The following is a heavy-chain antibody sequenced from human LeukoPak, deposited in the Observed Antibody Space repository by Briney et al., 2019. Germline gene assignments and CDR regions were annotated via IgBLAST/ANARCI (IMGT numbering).Heavy chain of an antibody. CDR3: AKDSTPRSSSPGDY. J-gene: IGHJ4*02. D-gene: IGHD6-6*01. Sequence: GGSLRLSCAASGFTFSSYGMHWVRQAPGKGLEWVAVIWYGGSNKYYADSVKGRFTISRDNSKNTLYLQMNSLRAEDTAVYYCAKDSTPRSSSPGDYWGQGTLVTVSS. V-gene: IGHV3-30*02. CDR2: IWYGGSNK. CDR1: GFTFSSYG.